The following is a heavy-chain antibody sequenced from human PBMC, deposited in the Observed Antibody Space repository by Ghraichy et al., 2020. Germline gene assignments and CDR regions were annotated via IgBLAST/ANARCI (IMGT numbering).Heavy chain of an antibody. CDR3: ARLVQRQWLEQ. CDR2: MNPNSGNT. Sequence: ASVKVSCKASGYTFTSYDINWVRQATGQGLEWMGWMNPNSGNTGYAQNFQGRVTMTRNTSISTAYLELSSLRFEDTAVYYCARLVQRQWLEQWGQGTLVTVSS. V-gene: IGHV1-8*01. D-gene: IGHD6-19*01. J-gene: IGHJ4*02. CDR1: GYTFTSYD.